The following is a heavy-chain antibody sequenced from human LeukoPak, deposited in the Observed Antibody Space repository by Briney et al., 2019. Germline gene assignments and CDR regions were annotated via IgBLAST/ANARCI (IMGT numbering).Heavy chain of an antibody. CDR2: IYHSGST. D-gene: IGHD3-10*01. Sequence: ETLSLTCAVSGYSISSGYYWGWIRQPPGKGLEWIGSIYHSGSTYYNPSLKSRVTISVDTSKNQFSLKLSSVTAADTAVYYCARLSYGSGSYYNGNFDYWGQGTLVTVSS. V-gene: IGHV4-38-2*01. CDR3: ARLSYGSGSYYNGNFDY. J-gene: IGHJ4*02. CDR1: GYSISSGYY.